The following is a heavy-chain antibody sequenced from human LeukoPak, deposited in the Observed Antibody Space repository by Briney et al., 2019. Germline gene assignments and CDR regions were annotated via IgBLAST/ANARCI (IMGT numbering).Heavy chain of an antibody. D-gene: IGHD3-22*01. V-gene: IGHV1-2*06. CDR1: GYTFTGYY. CDR2: INPNSGGT. Sequence: ASVKVSCKASGYTFTGYYMHWVRQAPGQGLEWMGRINPNSGGTNYAQKFQGRVTMTRDTSISTAYMELSRLRSDDTAVYYCARDPSTYYYDSSGYCLDYWGQGTLVTVSS. J-gene: IGHJ4*02. CDR3: ARDPSTYYYDSSGYCLDY.